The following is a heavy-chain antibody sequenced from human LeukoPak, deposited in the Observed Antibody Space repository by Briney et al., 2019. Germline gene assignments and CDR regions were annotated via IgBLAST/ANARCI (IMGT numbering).Heavy chain of an antibody. CDR3: TRDPTQYLRYGYFAH. CDR1: GFTFSSYA. Sequence: GGSLRLSCAASGFTFSSYAMHWVRQAPGKGLEWVAVIAYDGSNKYYADSVKGRFTISRDNSKNTLYLQMNSLRAEDTAVYYCTRDPTQYLRYGYFAHWGQGTLVTVSS. CDR2: IAYDGSNK. J-gene: IGHJ4*02. D-gene: IGHD4-11*01. V-gene: IGHV3-30*03.